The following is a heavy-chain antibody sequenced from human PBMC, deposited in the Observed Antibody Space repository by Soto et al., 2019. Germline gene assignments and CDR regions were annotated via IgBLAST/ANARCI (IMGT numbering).Heavy chain of an antibody. J-gene: IGHJ4*02. D-gene: IGHD3-22*01. CDR3: AKAPERHITLAVVTHWLDY. CDR1: GFTFSSYA. CDR2: ISGGGGTT. V-gene: IGHV3-23*01. Sequence: EVQLFESGGGMAQPGGSLRLSCAASGFTFSSYAMSWVRQAPGKGLEWVSAISGGGGTTYYADSVKGRCTISRDNSKNTLYLEVNSLRAEDTAVYYCAKAPERHITLAVVTHWLDYWGQGTLVTVSS.